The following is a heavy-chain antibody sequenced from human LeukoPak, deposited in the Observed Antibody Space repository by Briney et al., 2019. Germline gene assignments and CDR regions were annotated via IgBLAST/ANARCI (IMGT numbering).Heavy chain of an antibody. J-gene: IGHJ4*02. CDR2: IYTGGNT. D-gene: IGHD3-3*01. CDR1: GVSVNTNY. CDR3: ARTTWDTVTIHTPPFDQ. Sequence: PGGSLRLSCAVSGVSVNTNYMTWVRQAPGKGLQWVSVIYTGGNTHYVDSVRGRFIISRDNSKNTLYLQMNSLRSDDTAVYFCARTTWDTVTIHTPPFDQWGQGTLVTVSS. V-gene: IGHV3-66*01.